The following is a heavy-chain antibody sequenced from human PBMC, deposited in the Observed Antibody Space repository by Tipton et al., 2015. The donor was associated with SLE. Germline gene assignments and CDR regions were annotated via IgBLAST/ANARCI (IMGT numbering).Heavy chain of an antibody. V-gene: IGHV3-48*01. CDR2: ISSSSSTI. J-gene: IGHJ4*02. CDR3: ARVDTGDFDY. CDR1: GFTFSSYS. Sequence: SLRLSCAASGFTFSSYSMNWVRQAPGKGLEWVSYISSSSSTIYYADSVKGRFTISRDNAKNSLYLQMNSLRAEDTAVYYCARVDTGDFDYWGQGILVTVSS. D-gene: IGHD3-9*01.